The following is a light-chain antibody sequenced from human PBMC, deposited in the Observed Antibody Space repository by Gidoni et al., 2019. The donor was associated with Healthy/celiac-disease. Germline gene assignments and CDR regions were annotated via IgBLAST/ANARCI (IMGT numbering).Light chain of an antibody. J-gene: IGKJ4*01. CDR3: QQYGSSPLT. V-gene: IGKV3-20*01. CDR2: GAS. Sequence: EIVLTQSPGTLSLSPGERATLSGRASQSVSSSYLAWYQQKPGQAPRFLIDGASSRATGIPERFSGSGSVTDFTLTISSLEPEDFEVYYCQQYGSSPLTVGGGTKVEIK. CDR1: QSVSSSY.